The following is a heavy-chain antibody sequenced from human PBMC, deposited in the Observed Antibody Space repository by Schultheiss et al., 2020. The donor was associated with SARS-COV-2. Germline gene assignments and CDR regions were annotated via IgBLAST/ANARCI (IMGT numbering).Heavy chain of an antibody. D-gene: IGHD5-18*01. Sequence: GESLKISCAASGFTFDDYGMSWVRQAPGKGLEWVSGINWNGGSTGYADSVKGRFTISRDNAKNSLYLQMNSLRAEDTALYYCAAFGIQLWTHFDYWGQGTLVTVSS. CDR1: GFTFDDYG. V-gene: IGHV3-20*04. J-gene: IGHJ4*02. CDR3: AAFGIQLWTHFDY. CDR2: INWNGGST.